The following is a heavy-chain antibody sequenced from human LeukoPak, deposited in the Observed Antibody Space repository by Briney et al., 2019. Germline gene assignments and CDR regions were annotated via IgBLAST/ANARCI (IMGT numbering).Heavy chain of an antibody. V-gene: IGHV3-48*01. CDR3: ATSNGSLDY. Sequence: GGSLRLSCAASGFTFSIYSMNWVRQAPGKGLGWVSYITSSSTIYYADSVKGRFTISRDNAKNSLFLQMNSLRAEDTAVYYCATSNGSLDYWGQGTLVTVSS. CDR2: ITSSSTI. J-gene: IGHJ4*02. CDR1: GFTFSIYS. D-gene: IGHD1-26*01.